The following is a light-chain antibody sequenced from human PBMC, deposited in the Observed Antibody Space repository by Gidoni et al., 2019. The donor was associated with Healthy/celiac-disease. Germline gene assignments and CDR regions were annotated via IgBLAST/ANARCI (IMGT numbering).Light chain of an antibody. CDR2: DAS. CDR3: QQRSNWPPGTLT. CDR1: QSVSSY. J-gene: IGKJ4*01. Sequence: EIVLTQSPATLSLSPGERATLSCRASQSVSSYLAWYQQQPGQAPRLLIYDASNRATGIPARFSGSGSGTDFTLTISSLEPEDFAVYYCQQRSNWPPGTLTFGGGTKVEIK. V-gene: IGKV3-11*01.